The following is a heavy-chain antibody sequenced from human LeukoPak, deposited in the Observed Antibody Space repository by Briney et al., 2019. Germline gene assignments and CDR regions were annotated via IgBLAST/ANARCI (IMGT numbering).Heavy chain of an antibody. Sequence: SGPTLVKPPQTLTLTCTFSGFSLRTGGVGVGWIRQPPGKALEWLALIYWDEDERYSPSLRSRLTITKDTSENQVVLTMTKMDPVDTATYFCAHFPAAGTPDFDYWGQGTLVTVSS. J-gene: IGHJ4*02. CDR3: AHFPAAGTPDFDY. CDR2: IYWDEDE. V-gene: IGHV2-5*02. CDR1: GFSLRTGGVG. D-gene: IGHD6-13*01.